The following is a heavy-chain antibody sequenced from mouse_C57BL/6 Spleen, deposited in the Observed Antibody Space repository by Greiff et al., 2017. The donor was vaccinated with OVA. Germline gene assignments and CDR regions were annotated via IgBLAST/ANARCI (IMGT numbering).Heavy chain of an antibody. Sequence: VQLQQSGAELVRPGTSVKVSCKASGYAFTNYLIEWVKQRPGQGLEWIGVINPGSGGTNYNEKFKGKATLTADKSSSTAYMQLSSLTSEDSAVYFCAREGYYYGRYFDYWGQGTTLTVSS. CDR3: AREGYYYGRYFDY. CDR1: GYAFTNYL. V-gene: IGHV1-54*01. CDR2: INPGSGGT. J-gene: IGHJ2*01. D-gene: IGHD1-1*01.